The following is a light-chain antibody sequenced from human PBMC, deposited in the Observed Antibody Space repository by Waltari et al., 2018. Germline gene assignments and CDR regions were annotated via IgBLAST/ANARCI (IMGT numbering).Light chain of an antibody. CDR3: QAWDRTTVV. V-gene: IGLV3-1*01. CDR2: QDD. J-gene: IGLJ2*01. Sequence: SYELSQPPSESVSPGQTAVISCPGEELGNTYGWWYQQKPGQSPVLVLYQDDKRPSGTPERFSGSNAGSRATLIIVGTQPMDEADYYCQAWDRTTVVFGGGTKLTVL. CDR1: ELGNTY.